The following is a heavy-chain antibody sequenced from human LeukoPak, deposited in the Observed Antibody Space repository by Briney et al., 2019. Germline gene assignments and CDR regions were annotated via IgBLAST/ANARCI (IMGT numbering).Heavy chain of an antibody. Sequence: GESLKISCQASGYTFAKYWIGWVRQMPGKGLEWMGIIYPGDSDTRYSPSFQGQVTISADKSISTAYLQWSSLKASDTAMYYCARRGYYDSSGIDIWGQGTMVTVSS. D-gene: IGHD3-22*01. V-gene: IGHV5-51*01. CDR3: ARRGYYDSSGIDI. J-gene: IGHJ3*02. CDR1: GYTFAKYW. CDR2: IYPGDSDT.